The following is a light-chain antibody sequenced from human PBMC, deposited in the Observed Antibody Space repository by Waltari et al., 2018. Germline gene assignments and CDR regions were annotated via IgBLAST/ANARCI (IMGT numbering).Light chain of an antibody. CDR2: KAS. Sequence: TCRASQSISSWLAWYQQIPGKAPKLLIYKASSLESGVPSRFSGSGSGTEFTLTISSLQPDDFATYYCQQYNSYAWTFGQGTKVEIK. J-gene: IGKJ1*01. CDR3: QQYNSYAWT. CDR1: QSISSW. V-gene: IGKV1-5*03.